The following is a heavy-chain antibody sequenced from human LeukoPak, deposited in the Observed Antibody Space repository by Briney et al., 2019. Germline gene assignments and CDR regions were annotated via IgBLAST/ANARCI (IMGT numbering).Heavy chain of an antibody. CDR3: ARDALYSGGFDY. Sequence: PGGSLRLSCAASGFTVSSNHMSWVRQAPGKGLEWVSVIYSGGSTYYADSVKGRFTISRDNSKNTLYLQMNSLRAEDTAVYYCARDALYSGGFDYWGQGTLVTVSS. CDR2: IYSGGST. D-gene: IGHD3-10*01. J-gene: IGHJ4*02. V-gene: IGHV3-66*01. CDR1: GFTVSSNH.